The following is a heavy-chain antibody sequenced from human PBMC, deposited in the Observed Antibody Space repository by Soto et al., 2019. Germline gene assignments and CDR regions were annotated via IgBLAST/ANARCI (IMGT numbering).Heavy chain of an antibody. J-gene: IGHJ5*02. CDR2: IYYSGST. CDR1: GGSISSYY. D-gene: IGHD3-16*02. V-gene: IGHV4-59*01. Sequence: SETLSLTCTVSGGSISSYYWSWIRQPPGKGLEWIGYIYYSGSTNYNPSLKSRVTISVDTPKNQFSLKLSSVTAADTAVYYCERVPSYNWFDPWGQGTLVTVSS. CDR3: ERVPSYNWFDP.